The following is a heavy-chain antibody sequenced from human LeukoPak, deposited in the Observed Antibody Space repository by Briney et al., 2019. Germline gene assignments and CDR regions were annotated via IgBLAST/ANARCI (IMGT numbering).Heavy chain of an antibody. V-gene: IGHV3-9*01. CDR2: INWNGGGT. Sequence: GGSLRLSCAATGFTFKDYGMHWVRQPPGKGLEWVSSINWNGGGTDYADSVKGRFTISRDNAKDSLYLQLSSLRPEDTALYYCAKHMRATNTYSFFGLDVWGQGTTVTVSS. J-gene: IGHJ6*02. D-gene: IGHD1-26*01. CDR1: GFTFKDYG. CDR3: AKHMRATNTYSFFGLDV.